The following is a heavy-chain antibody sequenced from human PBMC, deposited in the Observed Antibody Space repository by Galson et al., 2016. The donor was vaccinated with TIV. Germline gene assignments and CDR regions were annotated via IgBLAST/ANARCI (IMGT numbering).Heavy chain of an antibody. CDR1: GFTFRNFG. CDR3: AKGDITKVRGGSYDF. Sequence: SLRLSCAASGFTFRNFGMHWVRQAPGKGLEWVSGILGTGDTTYYADSVKGRFTISRDNSKNTLYLQINSLRDDDTALYYCAKGDITKVRGGSYDFWGQGTLVTVSS. D-gene: IGHD3-10*01. CDR2: ILGTGDTT. V-gene: IGHV3-23*01. J-gene: IGHJ4*02.